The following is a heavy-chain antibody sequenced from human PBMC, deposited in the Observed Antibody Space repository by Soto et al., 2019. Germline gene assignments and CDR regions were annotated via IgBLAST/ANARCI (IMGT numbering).Heavy chain of an antibody. CDR3: AISPERIAAAGRYYFDY. V-gene: IGHV1-3*01. D-gene: IGHD6-13*01. J-gene: IGHJ4*02. CDR1: GYTFTSYA. Sequence: ASVKVSCKASGYTFTSYAMHWVRQAPGQRLEWMGWINAGNGNTKYSQKFQGRVTITRDTSASTAYMELSSLRSEDTAVYYCAISPERIAAAGRYYFDYWGQGTLVTVSS. CDR2: INAGNGNT.